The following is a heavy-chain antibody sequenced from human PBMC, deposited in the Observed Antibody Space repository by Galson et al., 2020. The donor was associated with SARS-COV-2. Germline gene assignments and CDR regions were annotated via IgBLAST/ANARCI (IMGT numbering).Heavy chain of an antibody. Sequence: ASVTVSCKPSGYIFTSYDINWVRQATGQGLEWLGWMNPNSGNTGYAQKFQGRVAMTRNNSISTAYMELRGLRSEDTAIYYCARSRTTYYDVLSGYFPLYHYYNMDVWGQGTTVTVSS. CDR2: MNPNSGNT. CDR1: GYIFTSYD. CDR3: ARSRTTYYDVLSGYFPLYHYYNMDV. D-gene: IGHD3-3*01. V-gene: IGHV1-8*02. J-gene: IGHJ6*02.